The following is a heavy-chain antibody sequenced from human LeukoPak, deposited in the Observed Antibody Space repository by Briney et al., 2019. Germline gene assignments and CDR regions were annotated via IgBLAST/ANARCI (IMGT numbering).Heavy chain of an antibody. Sequence: PGGSLRLSCAASGFTFSDYYMSWIRQAPGKGLEWVSYISSSGSTIYYADPVKGRFTISRDNAKNSLYLQMNSLRAEDTAVYYCARNPFPLTMVRGVIPYFDYWGQGTLVTVSS. CDR2: ISSSGSTI. D-gene: IGHD3-10*01. V-gene: IGHV3-11*01. CDR3: ARNPFPLTMVRGVIPYFDY. J-gene: IGHJ4*02. CDR1: GFTFSDYY.